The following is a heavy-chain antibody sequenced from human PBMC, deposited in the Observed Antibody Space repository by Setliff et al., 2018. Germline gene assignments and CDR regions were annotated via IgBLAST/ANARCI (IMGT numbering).Heavy chain of an antibody. CDR2: IYYSGST. D-gene: IGHD2-15*01. J-gene: IGHJ4*02. Sequence: PSETLSLTCSVSGGSITSGGGFYWAWIRQPPGKELEWIGYIYYSGSTNYNPSLKSRVTISLDTPKNQFSLRLSSVTAADTAVYYCARTRYGLGGRHYWGQGTLVTVSS. CDR1: GGSITSGGGFY. CDR3: ARTRYGLGGRHY. V-gene: IGHV4-61*08.